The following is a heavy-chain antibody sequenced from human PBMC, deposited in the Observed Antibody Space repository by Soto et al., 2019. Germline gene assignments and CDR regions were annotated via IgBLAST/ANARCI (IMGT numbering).Heavy chain of an antibody. J-gene: IGHJ4*02. CDR3: AKGTVYYYGSGSSDY. D-gene: IGHD3-10*01. CDR1: GFTFSSYA. CDR2: ISGSGGST. V-gene: IGHV3-23*01. Sequence: EVQLLESGGGLVQPGGSLRLSCAASGFTFSSYAMSWVRQAPGKGLEWVSAISGSGGSTYYADSVKGRFTISRDNSKNTLYLPMHSLRAEDTAVYYCAKGTVYYYGSGSSDYWGQGTLVTVSS.